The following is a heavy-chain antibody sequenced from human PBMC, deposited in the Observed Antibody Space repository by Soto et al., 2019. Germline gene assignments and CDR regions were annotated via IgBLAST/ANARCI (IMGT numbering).Heavy chain of an antibody. Sequence: SETLSLTCTVSGGSISSGGYYWSWIRQHPGKGLEWIGYIYYSGSTYYNPSLKSRVTISVDTSKNQFSLKLSSVTAADTAVYYCASHRIAAVQYYYYGMDVWGQGTTVTVSS. CDR1: GGSISSGGYY. V-gene: IGHV4-31*03. CDR2: IYYSGST. J-gene: IGHJ6*02. CDR3: ASHRIAAVQYYYYGMDV. D-gene: IGHD6-25*01.